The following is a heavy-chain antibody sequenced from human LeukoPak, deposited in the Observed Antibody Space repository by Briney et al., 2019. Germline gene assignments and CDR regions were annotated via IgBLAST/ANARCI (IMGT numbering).Heavy chain of an antibody. D-gene: IGHD3-9*01. V-gene: IGHV4-34*01. CDR2: INHSGST. Sequence: PSETLSLTCAVHGGSFSGYYWSWIRQPPGKGLEWIGEINHSGSTNYNPSLKSRVTISVDTSKNQFSLKLSSVTAADTAVYYCARGGYYDILTGHPWLTGGMDVWGQGTTVTVSS. CDR3: ARGGYYDILTGHPWLTGGMDV. CDR1: GGSFSGYY. J-gene: IGHJ6*02.